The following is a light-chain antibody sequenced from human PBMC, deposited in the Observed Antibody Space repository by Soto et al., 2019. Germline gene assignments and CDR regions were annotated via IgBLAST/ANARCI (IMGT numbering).Light chain of an antibody. CDR2: LEGSGSY. V-gene: IGLV4-60*03. Sequence: QPVLTQSSSASASLGSSVKLTCTLSSGHSSYIIAWHQQQPGKAPRYLMKLEGSGSYNKGSGVPDRFSGSSSGADRYLTISTLQSEGGADYYWETGDSNFFVVLGGGTKLPVL. CDR3: ETGDSNFFVV. CDR1: SGHSSYI. J-gene: IGLJ2*01.